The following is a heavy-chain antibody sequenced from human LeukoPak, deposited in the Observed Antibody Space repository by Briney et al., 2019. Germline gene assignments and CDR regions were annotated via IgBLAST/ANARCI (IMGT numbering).Heavy chain of an antibody. D-gene: IGHD3-10*01. CDR3: AKGYGSGNYFQH. Sequence: PGGSLRLSCAASGFTFSGYGMHWVRQAPGKGLEWVAFIRYDGSNKYYADSVKGRFTISRDNSKNTLYLQMNSLRAEDTAVYYCAKGYGSGNYFQHWGQGTLVTVSS. V-gene: IGHV3-30*02. CDR1: GFTFSGYG. CDR2: IRYDGSNK. J-gene: IGHJ1*01.